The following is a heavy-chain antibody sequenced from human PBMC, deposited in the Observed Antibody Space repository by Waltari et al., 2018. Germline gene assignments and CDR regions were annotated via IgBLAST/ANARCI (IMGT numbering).Heavy chain of an antibody. J-gene: IGHJ4*02. V-gene: IGHV4-39*07. CDR3: AGVDWLPSRAVDY. D-gene: IGHD3-9*01. CDR2: IYYSGST. CDR1: GGSISSSSYY. Sequence: QLQLQESGPGLVKPSETLSLTCTVSGGSISSSSYYWGWIRQPPGKGLEWIGSIYYSGSTYYNPSLKGRVTISVDTSKNQFSLKLSSVTAADTAVYYCAGVDWLPSRAVDYWGQGTLVTVSS.